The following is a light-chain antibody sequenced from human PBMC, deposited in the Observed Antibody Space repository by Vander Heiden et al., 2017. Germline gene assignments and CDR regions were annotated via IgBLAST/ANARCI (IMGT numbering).Light chain of an antibody. CDR1: SSNIGAGYD. Sequence: QSVLTQPPSVSGAPGQRVTLSCTGSSSNIGAGYDVHWYQQLPGTAPKLLIYGNNNRPSGVPDRFSGSKSGTSASLAITGLQAEDEADYYCQSYDSSLSGYWVFGGGTKLTVL. CDR2: GNN. V-gene: IGLV1-40*01. CDR3: QSYDSSLSGYWV. J-gene: IGLJ3*02.